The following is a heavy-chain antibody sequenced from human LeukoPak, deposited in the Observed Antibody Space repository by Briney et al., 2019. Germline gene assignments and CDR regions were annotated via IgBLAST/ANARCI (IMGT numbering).Heavy chain of an antibody. CDR3: AELGITMIGGV. CDR1: GFPFSSYA. V-gene: IGHV3-48*03. Sequence: PGGSLLLSCAASGFPFSSYAMNWVRQAPGRGLGRVSYISSSGSTIYYADSVKGRFTISRDNAKNSLYLQMNSPRAEDTAVYYCAELGITMIGGVWGKGTTVTISS. D-gene: IGHD3-10*02. CDR2: ISSSGSTI. J-gene: IGHJ6*04.